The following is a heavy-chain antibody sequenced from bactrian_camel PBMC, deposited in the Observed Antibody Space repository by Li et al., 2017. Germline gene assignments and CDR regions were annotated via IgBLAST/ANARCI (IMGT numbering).Heavy chain of an antibody. D-gene: IGHD4*01. CDR1: GFTFSNNW. CDR2: IDWRGHDT. CDR3: VRATLGYSDGEGFGY. V-gene: IGHV3S6*01. Sequence: VQLVESGGGLVQPGGSLRISCAASGFTFSNNWSHWVRQAPGKGFEWVSGIDWRGHDTYYTQSVKGRFTISRDSARSTLYLQMSSLKPEDTAVFYCVRATLGYSDGEGFGYWGRGTQVTV. J-gene: IGHJ6*01.